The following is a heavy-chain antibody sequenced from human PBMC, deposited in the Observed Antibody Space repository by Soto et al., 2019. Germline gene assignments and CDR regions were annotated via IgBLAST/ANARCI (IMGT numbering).Heavy chain of an antibody. V-gene: IGHV5-51*01. CDR2: IYPGDSDT. J-gene: IGHJ6*02. Sequence: GESLKISCKGSEYRFNSYWIGWVRQMPGKGLEWIGMIYPGDSDTTYSPSFEGQVTMSVDKSISTAYLQWSSLKASDSATYYCAKVWGGYCSGGTCYSPYYYYGMDVWGQGTTVTVSS. CDR1: EYRFNSYW. D-gene: IGHD2-15*01. CDR3: AKVWGGYCSGGTCYSPYYYYGMDV.